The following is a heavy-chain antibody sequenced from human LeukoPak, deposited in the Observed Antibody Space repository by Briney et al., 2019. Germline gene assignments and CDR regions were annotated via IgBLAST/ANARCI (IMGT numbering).Heavy chain of an antibody. V-gene: IGHV1-3*03. Sequence: ASVKVSCKASGYTFTDYALHWVRQAPGQSLEWMGWITTGRGETRYSQEFQRRITFTRDTSASTVYMDLSDLRSEDTAVYYCARDRGWDTAMAGEAKGDAFDIWGQGTMVTVSS. D-gene: IGHD5-18*01. CDR2: ITTGRGET. J-gene: IGHJ3*02. CDR3: ARDRGWDTAMAGEAKGDAFDI. CDR1: GYTFTDYA.